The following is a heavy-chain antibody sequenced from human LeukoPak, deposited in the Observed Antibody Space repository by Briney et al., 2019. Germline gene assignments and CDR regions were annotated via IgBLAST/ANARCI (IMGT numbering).Heavy chain of an antibody. J-gene: IGHJ6*02. CDR2: IYSGGST. Sequence: QPGGSLRLSCAASGFTVSNNYMSWVRQAPGKGLEWVALIYSGGSTYYADFVKGRFTISRDNSKNTLYLKMSSLRAEDTAVYYCAGFSHKGVWGQGTTVTVSS. V-gene: IGHV3-66*01. CDR3: AGFSHKGV. CDR1: GFTVSNNY.